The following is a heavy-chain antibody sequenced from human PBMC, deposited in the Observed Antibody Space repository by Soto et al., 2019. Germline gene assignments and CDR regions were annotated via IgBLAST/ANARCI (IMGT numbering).Heavy chain of an antibody. CDR2: ISYDGSNK. CDR3: ARDALPGFLEWYFDY. J-gene: IGHJ4*02. Sequence: GGSLRLSCAASGFTFSSYAMHWVRQAPGKGLEWVAVISYDGSNKYYADSVKGRFTISRDNSKNTLYLQMNSLRAEDTAVHYCARDALPGFLEWYFDYWGQGTLVTVSS. D-gene: IGHD3-3*01. V-gene: IGHV3-30-3*01. CDR1: GFTFSSYA.